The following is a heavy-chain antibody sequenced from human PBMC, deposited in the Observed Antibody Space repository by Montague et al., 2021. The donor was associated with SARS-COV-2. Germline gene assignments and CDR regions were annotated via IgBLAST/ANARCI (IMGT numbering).Heavy chain of an antibody. V-gene: IGHV3-20*04. Sequence: SLRLSCAASGFKFDDSGMTWVRQAPGKGLEWVCDINWSADKTTYADSVKGRFTISRDNAKNSLFLQMNSLRAEGTALYYCARYYGGSFYGLDVWGQGTTVIVSS. CDR2: INWSADKT. J-gene: IGHJ6*02. D-gene: IGHD3-3*01. CDR3: ARYYGGSFYGLDV. CDR1: GFKFDDSG.